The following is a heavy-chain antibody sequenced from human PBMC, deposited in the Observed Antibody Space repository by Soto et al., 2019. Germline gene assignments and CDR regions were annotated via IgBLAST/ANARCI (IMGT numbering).Heavy chain of an antibody. J-gene: IGHJ4*02. V-gene: IGHV3-74*01. D-gene: IGHD2-21*01. CDR1: GFTFSTYW. CDR2: IRPDGSNR. Sequence: GGSLRLSCAASGFTFSTYWMNWVRQTPGKGLLWVSRIRPDGSNRSYADSVDGRFTVARDNAKNTQNLQMHSLRAEDTAMYYCASYRHIVPVSPTDFDHWGEGTLVTVSS. CDR3: ASYRHIVPVSPTDFDH.